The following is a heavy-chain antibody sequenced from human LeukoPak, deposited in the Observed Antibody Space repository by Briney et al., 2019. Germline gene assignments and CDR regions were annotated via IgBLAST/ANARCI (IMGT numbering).Heavy chain of an antibody. V-gene: IGHV4-38-2*01. Sequence: PSETLSLTCAVSGYSISSGYYWGWIRQPPGKGLEWIGSIYHSGSTYYTPSLKSRVTISVDTSKNQFSLKLSSVTDADTAVYYCARLNMIVVVIFDYWGQGTLVTVSP. J-gene: IGHJ4*02. D-gene: IGHD3-22*01. CDR2: IYHSGST. CDR3: ARLNMIVVVIFDY. CDR1: GYSISSGYY.